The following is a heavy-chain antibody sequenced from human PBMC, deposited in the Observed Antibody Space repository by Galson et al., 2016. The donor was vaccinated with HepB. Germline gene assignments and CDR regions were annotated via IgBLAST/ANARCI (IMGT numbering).Heavy chain of an antibody. D-gene: IGHD4-17*01. J-gene: IGHJ5*02. CDR1: GVSVTSHY. V-gene: IGHV4-59*02. CDR3: ARETNGEYDDWFGP. Sequence: LSLTCTVSGVSVTSHYWSWIRQPPGKGLEWIANVYYSGSTNYNPSLKSRVTISLDTSMNRFSLDLVSVSAADTAVYYCARETNGEYDDWFGPWGRGTQVIVSS. CDR2: VYYSGST.